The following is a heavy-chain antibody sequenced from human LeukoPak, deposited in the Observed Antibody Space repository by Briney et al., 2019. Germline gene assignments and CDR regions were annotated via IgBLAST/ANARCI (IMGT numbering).Heavy chain of an antibody. V-gene: IGHV4-59*01. CDR2: IYYSGNT. J-gene: IGHJ3*01. CDR1: GGSISSYY. Sequence: AEALSLTCTVSGGSISSYYWSWIRQPPGKGLEWIGYIYYSGNTYYNPSLKSRVTISVDTSKNQFSLKVNSVTAADTAVYYCARTKPLDPFDFWGQGTLVTVSS. CDR3: ARTKPLDPFDF.